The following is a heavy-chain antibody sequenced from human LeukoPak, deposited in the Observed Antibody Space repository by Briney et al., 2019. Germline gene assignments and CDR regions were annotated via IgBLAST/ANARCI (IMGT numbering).Heavy chain of an antibody. V-gene: IGHV3-43D*03. D-gene: IGHD3-3*01. CDR3: AKDRGFGVVTQDFDY. J-gene: IGHJ4*02. CDR2: ISWDGGST. Sequence: GGSLRLSCAASGFTFDDYAMHWVRQAPGKGLEWVSLISWDGGSTYYADSVKGRFTISRDNSKNSLYLQMNSLRAEDTALYCCAKDRGFGVVTQDFDYWGQGTLVTVSS. CDR1: GFTFDDYA.